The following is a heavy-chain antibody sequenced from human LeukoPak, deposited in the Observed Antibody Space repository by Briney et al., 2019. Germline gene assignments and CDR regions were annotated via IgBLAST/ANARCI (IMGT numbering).Heavy chain of an antibody. J-gene: IGHJ4*02. CDR2: IKHDGSEK. V-gene: IGHV3-7*01. Sequence: GGSLRLSCAASGFIFTNYFMSWVRQAPGKGLEWVASIKHDGSEKYYVDSVRGRFTISRDSTMNSLYLQMSSLRAEDTAVYYCATDRGWRTSGYYLYYFEYWGQGTLVTYSS. CDR3: ATDRGWRTSGYYLYYFEY. CDR1: GFIFTNYF. D-gene: IGHD3-3*01.